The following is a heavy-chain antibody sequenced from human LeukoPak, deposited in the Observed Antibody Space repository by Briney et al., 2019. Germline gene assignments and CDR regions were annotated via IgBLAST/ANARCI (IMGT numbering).Heavy chain of an antibody. CDR2: IYYSGST. Sequence: PSETLSLTCTVSGGSISSGDSYWSWIRQPPGKGLEWIGYIYYSGSTYYNPSLKSRVTISVDTSKNQFFLKLSSVTAADTAVYYCAREHIVVVPAAYYFDYWGQGTLVTVSS. D-gene: IGHD2-2*01. CDR3: AREHIVVVPAAYYFDY. CDR1: GGSISSGDSY. V-gene: IGHV4-30-4*01. J-gene: IGHJ4*02.